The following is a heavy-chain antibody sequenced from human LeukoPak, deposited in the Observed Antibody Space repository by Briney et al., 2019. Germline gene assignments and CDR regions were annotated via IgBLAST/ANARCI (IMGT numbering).Heavy chain of an antibody. D-gene: IGHD2-15*01. J-gene: IGHJ4*02. CDR3: AKFALRYCSGGSCHPFDY. V-gene: IGHV3-48*04. CDR1: GFTFSSYG. Sequence: GGSLRLSCAASGFTFSSYGMTWVRQAPGKGLEWVSYISSSGSTIYYADSVKGRFTISRDNAKNSLYLQMNSLRAEDTAVYYCAKFALRYCSGGSCHPFDYWGQGTLVTVSS. CDR2: ISSSGSTI.